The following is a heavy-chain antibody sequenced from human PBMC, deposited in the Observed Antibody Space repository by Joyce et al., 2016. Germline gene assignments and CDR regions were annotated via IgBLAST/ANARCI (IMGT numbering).Heavy chain of an antibody. CDR3: ARNPPNYDFWSAYWGS. CDR1: GFTFSTYS. D-gene: IGHD3-3*01. CDR2: ISSSGNYI. V-gene: IGHV3-21*01. J-gene: IGHJ5*02. Sequence: EVQLVESGGGLVKPGESLTLSCAASGFTFSTYSMNWFRQAPGKGVQWVSSISSSGNYIYYADSVKGRFTISRDNAKNSLYLQMNSLTAEDTAVYYCARNPPNYDFWSAYWGSWGQGTLVTVAA.